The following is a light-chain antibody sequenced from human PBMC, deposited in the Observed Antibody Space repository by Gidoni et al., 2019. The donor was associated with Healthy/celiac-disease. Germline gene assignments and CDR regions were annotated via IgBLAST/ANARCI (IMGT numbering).Light chain of an antibody. CDR1: NIGSKS. CDR2: DDS. J-gene: IGLJ1*01. CDR3: QVWDSSSDHYV. V-gene: IGLV3-21*02. Sequence: SYVLPQPPSVSVAPGQTARITCGGNNIGSKSVTWYQQKPGQAPVLVVYDDSDRPSGIPERFSGSNSGNTATLTISRVEAGDEADYYCQVWDSSSDHYVFGTGTKVTVL.